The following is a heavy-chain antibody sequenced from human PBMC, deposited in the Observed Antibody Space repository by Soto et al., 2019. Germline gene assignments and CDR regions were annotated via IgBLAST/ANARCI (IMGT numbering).Heavy chain of an antibody. CDR3: TRGVYCSSPSCPGHYYYYYGMDV. J-gene: IGHJ6*02. D-gene: IGHD2-2*01. Sequence: QVQLVQSGAEVKKPGSSVKVSCKASGGTFSSYAISWVRQAPGQGLEWMGGIIPIFGTANYEQKFQARVTITTDESTSTAYMQLSSLRSEDTAVYYCTRGVYCSSPSCPGHYYYYYGMDVWCQGTTVTVSS. CDR2: IIPIFGTA. CDR1: GGTFSSYA. V-gene: IGHV1-69*01.